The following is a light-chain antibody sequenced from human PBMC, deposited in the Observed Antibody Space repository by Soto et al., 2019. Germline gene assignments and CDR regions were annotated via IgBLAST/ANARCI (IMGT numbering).Light chain of an antibody. CDR3: QSYDSSLNGYVV. V-gene: IGLV3-21*02. CDR1: NIGSKS. Sequence: SYELTQPPSVSVAPGQTARITCGGNNIGSKSVHWYQQKPGQAPVLVVYDDSDRPSGIPERFSGSKSGTSASLAITGLQAEDEADYYCQSYDSSLNGYVVFGGGTKLTVL. CDR2: DDS. J-gene: IGLJ2*01.